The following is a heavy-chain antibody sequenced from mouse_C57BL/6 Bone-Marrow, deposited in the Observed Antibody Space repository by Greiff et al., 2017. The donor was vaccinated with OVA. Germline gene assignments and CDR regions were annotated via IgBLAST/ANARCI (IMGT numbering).Heavy chain of an antibody. CDR1: GYTFTSYW. Sequence: VQLQQPGAELVMPGASVKLSCKASGYTFTSYWMHWVKQRPGQGLEWIGEIDPSDSYTNYNQKFKGKSTLTVDKSSSTAYMQLSSLTSDDSAVYCCARLGYYGSRGDYWGQGTTLTVSS. J-gene: IGHJ2*01. CDR2: IDPSDSYT. CDR3: ARLGYYGSRGDY. D-gene: IGHD1-1*01. V-gene: IGHV1-69*01.